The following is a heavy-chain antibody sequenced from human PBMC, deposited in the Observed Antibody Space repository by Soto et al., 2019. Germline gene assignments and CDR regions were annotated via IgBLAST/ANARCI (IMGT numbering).Heavy chain of an antibody. V-gene: IGHV3-33*01. CDR1: GFTFSSYG. CDR3: AREGCSSTSCYGGYGMDV. J-gene: IGHJ6*02. Sequence: QVQLVESGGGVVQPGRSLRLSCAASGFTFSSYGMHWVRQAPGKGLEWVAVIWYDGSNKYYADSVKGRFTISRDNSKNTLYLQMNSLRAEDTAVYYCAREGCSSTSCYGGYGMDVWGQGTTVTVSS. D-gene: IGHD2-2*01. CDR2: IWYDGSNK.